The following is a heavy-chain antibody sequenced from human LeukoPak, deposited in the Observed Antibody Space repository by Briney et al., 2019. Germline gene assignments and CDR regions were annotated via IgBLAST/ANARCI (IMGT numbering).Heavy chain of an antibody. CDR1: GFTFSSYG. CDR2: ISYDGSNK. J-gene: IGHJ6*02. V-gene: IGHV3-30*18. D-gene: IGHD5-24*01. Sequence: GGSLRLSCAASGFTFSSYGMHWVRQAPGKGLEWVAVISYDGSNKYYADSVKGRFTISRDNSKNTLYLQMNSLRAEDTAVYYCAKDPKKYGYNSIYYNYGMDVWGQGTTVTVSS. CDR3: AKDPKKYGYNSIYYNYGMDV.